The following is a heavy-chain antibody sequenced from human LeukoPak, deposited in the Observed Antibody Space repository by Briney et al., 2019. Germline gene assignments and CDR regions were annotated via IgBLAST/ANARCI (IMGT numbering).Heavy chain of an antibody. CDR2: ISSSSSYI. D-gene: IGHD6-13*01. Sequence: PGGSLRLSCAASGFTFSSYSMNWVRQAPGKGLEWVSSISSSSSYIYYADSVKGRFTISRDNAKNSLYLQMNSLRAEDTAVYYCAKDLLEDPSDIAAADHWGQGTLVTVSS. J-gene: IGHJ4*02. CDR1: GFTFSSYS. CDR3: AKDLLEDPSDIAAADH. V-gene: IGHV3-21*01.